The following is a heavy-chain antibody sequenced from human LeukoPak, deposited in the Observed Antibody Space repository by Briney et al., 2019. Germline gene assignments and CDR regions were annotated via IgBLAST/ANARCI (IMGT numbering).Heavy chain of an antibody. CDR3: ARQAKVDTAMEWSHYFDY. CDR2: IYYSGST. Sequence: SETLSLTCTVSGGSISSSSYYWGWIRQPPGKGLEWIGSIYYSGSTYYNPSLKSRVTISVDTSKNQFSLKLSSVTAADTAVYYCARQAKVDTAMEWSHYFDYWGQGTLVTVSS. D-gene: IGHD5-18*01. CDR1: GGSISSSSYY. J-gene: IGHJ4*02. V-gene: IGHV4-39*01.